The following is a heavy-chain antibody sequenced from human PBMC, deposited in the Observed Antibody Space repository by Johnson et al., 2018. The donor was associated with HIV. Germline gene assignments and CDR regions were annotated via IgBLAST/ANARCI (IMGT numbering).Heavy chain of an antibody. Sequence: VQLVESVGGVVQPGRSLRLSCAASGFTFSSYAMSWVRQAPGKGLEWVSYISSSGSTIYYADSVKGRFTISRDNAKNSLYLQMNSLRAGDTAVYYCARGFVTIFGVDGFDIWGQGTMVTVSS. V-gene: IGHV3-48*04. CDR2: ISSSGSTI. CDR1: GFTFSSYA. D-gene: IGHD3-3*01. J-gene: IGHJ3*02. CDR3: ARGFVTIFGVDGFDI.